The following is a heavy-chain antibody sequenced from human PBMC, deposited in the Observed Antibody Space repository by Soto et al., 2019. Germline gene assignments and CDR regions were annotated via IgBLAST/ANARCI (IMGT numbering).Heavy chain of an antibody. CDR1: GYTFTAYH. CDR2: INPNTGAT. J-gene: IGHJ4*02. D-gene: IGHD1-26*01. Sequence: ASVNVSCKASGYTFTAYHFHWVRQAPGQGLEWMGWINPNTGATDSAQKFQGRVTMTRDRSISTAYMELSGLSSDDTAFYYCAKDSPVSGNYQDLDYWGQGTMVTVSS. CDR3: AKDSPVSGNYQDLDY. V-gene: IGHV1-2*02.